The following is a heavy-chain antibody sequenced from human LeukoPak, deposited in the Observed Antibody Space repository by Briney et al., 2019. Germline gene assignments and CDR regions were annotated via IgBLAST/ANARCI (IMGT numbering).Heavy chain of an antibody. CDR2: VNPVGNEK. D-gene: IGHD6-13*01. CDR3: AIDTSAERGQQLAN. V-gene: IGHV3-7*01. J-gene: IGHJ4*02. Sequence: PGGSLRLSCAASGIILRTYWLSWVRHTPGKGLEWVANVNPVGNEKYYVDSVKGRFAISRDNAKNSLYLQMNSLRADDTAVYYCAIDTSAERGQQLANWGQGTLVTVSS. CDR1: GIILRTYW.